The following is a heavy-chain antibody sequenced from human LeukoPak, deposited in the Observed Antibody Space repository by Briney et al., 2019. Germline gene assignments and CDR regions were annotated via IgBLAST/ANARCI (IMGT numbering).Heavy chain of an antibody. V-gene: IGHV3-30-3*01. Sequence: GGSLRLSCAASGFTFSSYAMHWVRQAPGKGLEWVAVISYDGSNKYYADSVKGRFTISRDNSKNTLYLQMNSLRAEDMAVYYCARGPAVALRDADYWGQGTLVTVSS. J-gene: IGHJ4*02. D-gene: IGHD6-19*01. CDR1: GFTFSSYA. CDR3: ARGPAVALRDADY. CDR2: ISYDGSNK.